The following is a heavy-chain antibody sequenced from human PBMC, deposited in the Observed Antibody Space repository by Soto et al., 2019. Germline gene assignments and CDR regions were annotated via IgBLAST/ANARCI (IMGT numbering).Heavy chain of an antibody. Sequence: GASVKVSCKASGCTFTSYYMHWVRQAPGQGLEWMGIINPSGGSTSYAQKFQGRVTMTRDTSTSTVYMELSSLRSEDTAVYYCASGAYDILTGYHREYWGQGTLVTVSS. D-gene: IGHD3-9*01. CDR1: GCTFTSYY. CDR3: ASGAYDILTGYHREY. V-gene: IGHV1-46*01. J-gene: IGHJ4*02. CDR2: INPSGGST.